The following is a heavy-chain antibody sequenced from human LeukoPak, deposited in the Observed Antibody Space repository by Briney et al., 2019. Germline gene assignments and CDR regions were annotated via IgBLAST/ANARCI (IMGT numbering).Heavy chain of an antibody. J-gene: IGHJ4*02. Sequence: GGSLRLSCAVSGFTVAANYMSWVRQAPGKGLEWVSGISGSGGSTYYADSVKGRFTISRDNSKNTLYLQMNSLRAEDTAVYYCAKGGLYYYDSSGYSDYWGQGTLVTVSS. D-gene: IGHD3-22*01. V-gene: IGHV3-23*01. CDR1: GFTVAANY. CDR3: AKGGLYYYDSSGYSDY. CDR2: ISGSGGST.